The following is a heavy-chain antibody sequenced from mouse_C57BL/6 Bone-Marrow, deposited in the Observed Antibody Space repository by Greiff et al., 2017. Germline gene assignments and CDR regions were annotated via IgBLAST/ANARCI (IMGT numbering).Heavy chain of an antibody. CDR3: ARAHYYGSSYGYFDY. Sequence: QVQLKQPGAELVKPGASVKLSCKASGYTFTSYWMHWVKQRPGRGLEWIGRIDPNSGGTKYNEQFKSKATLTVDKPSSTAYMQLSSLTSEDSAVYYCARAHYYGSSYGYFDYWGQGTTLTVSS. D-gene: IGHD1-1*01. CDR1: GYTFTSYW. V-gene: IGHV1-72*01. CDR2: IDPNSGGT. J-gene: IGHJ2*01.